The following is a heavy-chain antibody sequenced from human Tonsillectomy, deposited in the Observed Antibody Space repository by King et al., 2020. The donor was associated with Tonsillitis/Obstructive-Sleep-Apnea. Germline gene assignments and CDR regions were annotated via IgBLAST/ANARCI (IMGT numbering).Heavy chain of an antibody. Sequence: VQLVESGGGLVQPGRSLRLSCAASGFTFDDYAMHWVRQAPGKGLEWVSGISWNSGNIGYADSVKGRFTISRDNAKNSLFLQMNSLRAEDTAFYYCAKGINYDILTGYDYWGQGTLVTASS. CDR1: GFTFDDYA. CDR2: ISWNSGNI. V-gene: IGHV3-9*01. CDR3: AKGINYDILTGYDY. D-gene: IGHD3-9*01. J-gene: IGHJ4*02.